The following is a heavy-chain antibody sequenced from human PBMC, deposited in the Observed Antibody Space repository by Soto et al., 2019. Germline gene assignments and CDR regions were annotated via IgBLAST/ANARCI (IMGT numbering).Heavy chain of an antibody. V-gene: IGHV3-7*01. J-gene: IGHJ4*02. D-gene: IGHD3-22*01. Sequence: GGSLRLSCAASGFTFSSYWMSWVRQAPGKGLEWVANIKQDGSEKYYADSVRDRFTISRDNAKNSLYLQMNSLRDEDTAVYYCARETSTYYYDSSAYVGFDYWGQGTLVTVSS. CDR2: IKQDGSEK. CDR3: ARETSTYYYDSSAYVGFDY. CDR1: GFTFSSYW.